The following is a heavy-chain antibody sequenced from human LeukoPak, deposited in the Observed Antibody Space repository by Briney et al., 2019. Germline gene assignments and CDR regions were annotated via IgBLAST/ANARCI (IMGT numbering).Heavy chain of an antibody. J-gene: IGHJ4*02. Sequence: PGGSLRLSCAASGFTFSSYSMNWVRQAPGKGLEWVSSISSSSSYIYYADSVKGRFTISRDNAKNSLYLQMNSLRAEDTAVYYCARGPDSGSYYFDCWGQGTLVTVSS. CDR1: GFTFSSYS. CDR3: ARGPDSGSYYFDC. D-gene: IGHD1-26*01. V-gene: IGHV3-21*01. CDR2: ISSSSSYI.